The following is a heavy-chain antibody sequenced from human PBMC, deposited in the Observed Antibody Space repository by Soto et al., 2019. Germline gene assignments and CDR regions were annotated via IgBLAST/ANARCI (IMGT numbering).Heavy chain of an antibody. Sequence: GASVKVSCKASGYTFTSYDINWVRQATGQGLEWMGWMNPNSGNTGYAQKFQGRVTMTRNTSISTAYMELSSLRSEDTAVYYCARGLEGSGLWFGEWFDPWGQGTLVTVSS. V-gene: IGHV1-8*01. CDR3: ARGLEGSGLWFGEWFDP. CDR2: MNPNSGNT. CDR1: GYTFTSYD. J-gene: IGHJ5*02. D-gene: IGHD3-10*01.